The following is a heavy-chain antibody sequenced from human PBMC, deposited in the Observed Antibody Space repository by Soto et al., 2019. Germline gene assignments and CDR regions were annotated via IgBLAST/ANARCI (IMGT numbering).Heavy chain of an antibody. CDR1: GGTFSSYA. V-gene: IGHV1-69*13. Sequence: ASVKVSCKASGGTFSSYAISWVRQAPGQGLEWMGGIIPIFGTANYAQKFQGRVTITADESTSTAYMELSSLRSEDTAVYYCARQPQYYDFWSGLTSGYYYYYYGMHVWGQGNTVTVSS. CDR2: IIPIFGTA. D-gene: IGHD3-3*01. CDR3: ARQPQYYDFWSGLTSGYYYYYYGMHV. J-gene: IGHJ6*02.